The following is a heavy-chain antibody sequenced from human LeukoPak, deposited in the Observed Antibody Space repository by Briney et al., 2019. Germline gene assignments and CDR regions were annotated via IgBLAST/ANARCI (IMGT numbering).Heavy chain of an antibody. V-gene: IGHV3-33*01. J-gene: IGHJ6*02. CDR1: GFTFSSYG. CDR2: IWYDGSNK. D-gene: IGHD3-10*01. CDR3: ARAYGSGSVYYYYGMDV. Sequence: GGSLRLSCAASGFTFSSYGMHWVRQAPGKGLEWVAVIWYDGSNKYYADSVKGRFTISRDNSKNTLYLQMNSLRAEDTAVYYCARAYGSGSVYYYYGMDVWGQGTTVTVSS.